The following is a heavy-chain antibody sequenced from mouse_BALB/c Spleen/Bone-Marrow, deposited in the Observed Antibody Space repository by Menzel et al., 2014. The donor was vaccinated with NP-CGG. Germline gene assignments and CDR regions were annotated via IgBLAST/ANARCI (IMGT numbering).Heavy chain of an antibody. CDR1: GFSLTSYG. CDR2: IWAGGST. D-gene: IGHD2-4*01. Sequence: VKLQESGPGLVAPSQSLSITCTVSGFSLTSYGVHWVRRPPGKGLEWLGVIWAGGSTNYNSALMSRLSISKDNSKSQVFLKMNSLQTDDTAMCYCASPIYYDYPLFAYWGQGTLVTVSA. V-gene: IGHV2-9*02. J-gene: IGHJ3*01. CDR3: ASPIYYDYPLFAY.